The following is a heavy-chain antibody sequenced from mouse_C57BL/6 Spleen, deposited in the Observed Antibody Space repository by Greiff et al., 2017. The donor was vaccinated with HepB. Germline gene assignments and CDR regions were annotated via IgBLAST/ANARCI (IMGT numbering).Heavy chain of an antibody. V-gene: IGHV14-1*01. CDR3: TTATTVVADAMDY. Sequence: VQLQQSGAELVRPGASVKLSCTASGFNIKDYYMHWVKQRPEQGLEWIGRIDPEDGDTEYAPKFQGKATMTADTSSNTAYLQLSSLTSEDTAVYYCTTATTVVADAMDYWGQGTSVTVSS. CDR1: GFNIKDYY. CDR2: IDPEDGDT. J-gene: IGHJ4*01. D-gene: IGHD1-1*01.